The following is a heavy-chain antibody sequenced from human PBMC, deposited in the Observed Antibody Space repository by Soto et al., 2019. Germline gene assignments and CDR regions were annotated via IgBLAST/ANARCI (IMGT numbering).Heavy chain of an antibody. Sequence: EVQMLESGGALVQPGGSLRLSCAASGLTFSNYAMSWVRQAPGKGLEWVSGFSGSGESTYYADSVKGRFTISRDNSKNTLYLQMNSLRVDDTAVYYCAKDHFVGPAPNYFDYWGQGTLVTVSS. V-gene: IGHV3-23*01. CDR3: AKDHFVGPAPNYFDY. CDR2: FSGSGEST. J-gene: IGHJ4*02. CDR1: GLTFSNYA.